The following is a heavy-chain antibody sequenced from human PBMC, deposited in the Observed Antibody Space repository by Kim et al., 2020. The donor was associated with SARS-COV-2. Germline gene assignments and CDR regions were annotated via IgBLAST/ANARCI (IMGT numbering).Heavy chain of an antibody. V-gene: IGHV4-59*13. J-gene: IGHJ4*01. CDR2: IYYTGNA. CDR3: SRLTKYIDWYLDH. D-gene: IGHD3-9*01. CDR1: GGPINTYY. Sequence: SETLSLTCAVSGGPINTYYWSWIRQPPGKGLEWIAYIYYTGNANYNPSLKSRATISVDTSKNQFPLRLTSMTAADTAIYYFSRLTKYIDWYLDHWGHGRLVTVSS.